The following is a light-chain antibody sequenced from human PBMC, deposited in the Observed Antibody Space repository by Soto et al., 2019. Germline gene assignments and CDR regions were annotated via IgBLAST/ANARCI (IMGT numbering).Light chain of an antibody. V-gene: IGLV1-44*01. J-gene: IGLJ3*02. Sequence: QSVLTQPPSASGTPGQRVTISCYGSRSNIGSNAVSWYQQLPGTAPKLLIYNDNQRPSGVPDRFSASKSGTSASLAISGLQSEDEADYYCAAWDDSLNARGVFGGGTKVTVL. CDR1: RSNIGSNA. CDR3: AAWDDSLNARGV. CDR2: NDN.